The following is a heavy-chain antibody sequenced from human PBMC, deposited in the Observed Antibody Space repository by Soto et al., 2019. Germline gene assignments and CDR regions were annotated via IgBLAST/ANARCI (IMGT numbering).Heavy chain of an antibody. CDR3: ARCTSCYADYYYYYGMDV. CDR2: IIPILGIA. V-gene: IGHV1-69*02. J-gene: IGHJ6*02. CDR1: GGTFSSYT. Sequence: QVQLVQSGAEVKKPGSSVKVSCKASGGTFSSYTISWVRQAPGQGLEWMGRIIPILGIANYAQKFQGRVTITADKSTSTAYMELSSLRSEDTAVYYCARCTSCYADYYYYYGMDVWGQGTTVTVSS. D-gene: IGHD2-2*01.